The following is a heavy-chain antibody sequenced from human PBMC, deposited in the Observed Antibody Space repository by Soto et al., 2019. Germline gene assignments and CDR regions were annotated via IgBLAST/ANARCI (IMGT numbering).Heavy chain of an antibody. V-gene: IGHV4-30-2*01. J-gene: IGHJ3*02. CDR3: ARWDCGGDCYGDAFDI. Sequence: SETLSLTCVVSGGSISRGDFSWTWIRQPPGKGLEWVGYIYRSGSTYYNPSLKSPVSISLDKSKNQFSLNLTSVTAADTAVYYCARWDCGGDCYGDAFDIWGQGTMVTVSS. D-gene: IGHD2-21*02. CDR2: IYRSGST. CDR1: GGSISRGDFS.